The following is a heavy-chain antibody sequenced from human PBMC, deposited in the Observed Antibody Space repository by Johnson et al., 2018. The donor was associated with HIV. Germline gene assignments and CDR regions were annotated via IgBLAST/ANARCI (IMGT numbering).Heavy chain of an antibody. J-gene: IGHJ3*02. D-gene: IGHD1-26*01. CDR2: ISSSGSTI. CDR3: ARGEGGTYLPDAFDI. Sequence: FTFSDYYMSWIRQAPGKGLEWVSYISSSGSTICYADSVKGRFTISRDNAKNSPYLQMDSLRAEDTAVYYCARGEGGTYLPDAFDIWGQGTMVTVSS. CDR1: FTFSDYY. V-gene: IGHV3-11*04.